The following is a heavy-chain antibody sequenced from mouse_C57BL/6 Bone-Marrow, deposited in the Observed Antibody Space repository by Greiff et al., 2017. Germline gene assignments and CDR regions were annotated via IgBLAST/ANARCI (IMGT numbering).Heavy chain of an antibody. V-gene: IGHV1-53*01. Sequence: QVQLQQPGTELVKPGASVKLSCKASGYTFPSYWMHWVKQRPGQGLEWIGNINPSNGGTNYNEKFKSKATLTVDKSSSTAYMQLSSLTSEDSAVYYCARWGYGSSYDCWYFDVWGTVTTVTVSS. J-gene: IGHJ1*03. CDR3: ARWGYGSSYDCWYFDV. CDR1: GYTFPSYW. D-gene: IGHD1-1*01. CDR2: INPSNGGT.